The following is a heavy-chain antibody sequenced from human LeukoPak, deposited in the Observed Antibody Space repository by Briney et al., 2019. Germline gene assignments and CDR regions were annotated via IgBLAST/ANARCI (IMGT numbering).Heavy chain of an antibody. CDR1: GFTFSSYS. V-gene: IGHV3-48*04. CDR3: ARGERTYDILTGYYFDY. CDR2: ISSSSSTI. D-gene: IGHD3-9*01. Sequence: GGSLRLSCAASGFTFSSYSMDWVRQAPGKGLEWVSYISSSSSTIYYADSVKGRFTISRDNAKNSLYLQMNSLRAEDTAVYYCARGERTYDILTGYYFDYWGQGTLVTVSS. J-gene: IGHJ4*02.